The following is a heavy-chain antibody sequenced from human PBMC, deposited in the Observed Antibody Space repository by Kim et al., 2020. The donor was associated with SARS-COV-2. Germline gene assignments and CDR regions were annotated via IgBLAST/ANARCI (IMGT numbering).Heavy chain of an antibody. CDR2: IIPIFGTA. D-gene: IGHD6-13*01. CDR1: GGTFSSYA. J-gene: IGHJ3*02. Sequence: SVKVSCKASGGTFSSYAISWVRQAPGQGLEWMGGIIPIFGTANYAQKFQGRVTITADKSTSTAYMELSSLRSEDTAVYYCARYSSSEGDAFDIWGQGTMVTVSS. V-gene: IGHV1-69*06. CDR3: ARYSSSEGDAFDI.